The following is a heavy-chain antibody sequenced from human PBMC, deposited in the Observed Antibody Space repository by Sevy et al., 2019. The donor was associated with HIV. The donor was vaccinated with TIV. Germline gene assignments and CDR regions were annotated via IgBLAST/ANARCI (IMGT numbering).Heavy chain of an antibody. CDR2: ISKDGTNK. D-gene: IGHD3-22*01. Sequence: GGSLRLSCSASGFNISPYALHWVRQTPGKGLQWLAVISKDGTNKDYADFVKGLFSLSRDNSKNTLYLQMSNLRPEDMAVYYCAKEGYYYDSHSADWFDPWGQGTLVTVSS. J-gene: IGHJ5*02. CDR1: GFNISPYA. CDR3: AKEGYYYDSHSADWFDP. V-gene: IGHV3-30*04.